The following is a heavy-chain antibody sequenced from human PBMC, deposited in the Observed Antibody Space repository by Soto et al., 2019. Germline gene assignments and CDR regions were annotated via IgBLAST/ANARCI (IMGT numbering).Heavy chain of an antibody. Sequence: PSETLSLTCAVSGGSISSGGYSWSWIRQPPGKGLEWIGYIYHSGSTYYNPSLKSRVTISVERSKNQFSLKLRSVTAADTAVYYCASSITGTTSAFDIWGQGTTVTVSS. CDR1: GGSISSGGYS. J-gene: IGHJ3*02. CDR2: IYHSGST. V-gene: IGHV4-30-2*01. CDR3: ASSITGTTSAFDI. D-gene: IGHD1-7*01.